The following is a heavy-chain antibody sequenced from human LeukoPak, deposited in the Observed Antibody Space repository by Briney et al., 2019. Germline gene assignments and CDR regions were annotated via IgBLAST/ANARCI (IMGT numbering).Heavy chain of an antibody. Sequence: SETLSLTCTVSGGSISSSSYYWGWIRQPPGKGLEWIGSIYYSGSTYYNPSLKSRVTISVDRSKNQFSLKLSSVTAADTAVYYCARDSRNWGTDHDAFDIWGQGTMVTVSS. CDR3: ARDSRNWGTDHDAFDI. CDR1: GGSISSSSYY. CDR2: IYYSGST. V-gene: IGHV4-39*07. J-gene: IGHJ3*02. D-gene: IGHD7-27*01.